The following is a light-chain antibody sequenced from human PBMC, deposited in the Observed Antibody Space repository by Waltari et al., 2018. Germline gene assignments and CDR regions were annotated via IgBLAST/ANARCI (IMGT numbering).Light chain of an antibody. CDR1: QSISIY. J-gene: IGKJ1*01. V-gene: IGKV1-39*01. CDR2: AAS. CDR3: QQGHSTPRT. Sequence: DIQMTQSPSSLSASVGDRVTITCRASQSISIYLYWYQQKPGKAPQLLSYAASSLQSGVPSRFSGRGSGTDFTLTITSLQPEDFATYYCQQGHSTPRTFGQGTKVEIK.